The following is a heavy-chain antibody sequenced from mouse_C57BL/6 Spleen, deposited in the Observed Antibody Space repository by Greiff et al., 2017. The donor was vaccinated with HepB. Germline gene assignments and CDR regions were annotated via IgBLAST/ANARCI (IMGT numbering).Heavy chain of an antibody. CDR1: GFTFSSYG. CDR3: ARHEGDTAYYFEV. Sequence: EVQGVESGGDLVKPGGSLKLSCAASGFTFSSYGMSWVRQTPDKRLEWVATISSGGSYTYYPDSVKGRFTISRDNAKNTLYLQMSSLRSEDTAMYYGARHEGDTAYYFEVWGTGTTVTVS. D-gene: IGHD1-2*01. V-gene: IGHV5-6*01. CDR2: ISSGGSYT. J-gene: IGHJ1*03.